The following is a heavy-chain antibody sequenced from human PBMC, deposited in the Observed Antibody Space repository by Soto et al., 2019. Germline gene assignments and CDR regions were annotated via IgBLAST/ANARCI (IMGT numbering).Heavy chain of an antibody. D-gene: IGHD2-21*01. Sequence: GESLKISCKASGYNFATYWIAWVRQMPGKGLEYMGIIYPGDSDTRYSPSFQGQVTISADKSISTAYLQWSSLKASDSAMYYCARLPNIFDFDNWGHGTLVTVSS. J-gene: IGHJ4*01. CDR3: ARLPNIFDFDN. V-gene: IGHV5-51*01. CDR1: GYNFATYW. CDR2: IYPGDSDT.